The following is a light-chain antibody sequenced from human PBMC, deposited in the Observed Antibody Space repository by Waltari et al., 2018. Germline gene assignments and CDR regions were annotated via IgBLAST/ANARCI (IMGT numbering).Light chain of an antibody. CDR1: QFIGSD. CDR2: GAS. J-gene: IGKJ3*01. CDR3: LQTYTIPGT. Sequence: DIQMSQSPSSLSASVGDIVTITCRASQFIGSDLNWYQQKPGRAPKLLISGASNLQSGVPSRFSGSGSGTDFTLTISSLQPDDFASYYCLQTYTIPGTFGPGTKVDI. V-gene: IGKV1-39*01.